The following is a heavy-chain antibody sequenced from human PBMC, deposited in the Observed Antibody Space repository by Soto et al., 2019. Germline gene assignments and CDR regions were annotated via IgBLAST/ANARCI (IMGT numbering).Heavy chain of an antibody. CDR2: ISYDGSNK. CDR3: AKDLLPTYYYDSSGYYYVRANWFDP. V-gene: IGHV3-30*18. Sequence: RLSCAASGFTFSSYGMHWVRQAPGKGLEWVAVISYDGSNKYYADSVKGRFTISRDNSKNTLYLQMNSLRAEDTAVYYCAKDLLPTYYYDSSGYYYVRANWFDPWGQGTLVTVSS. D-gene: IGHD3-22*01. CDR1: GFTFSSYG. J-gene: IGHJ5*02.